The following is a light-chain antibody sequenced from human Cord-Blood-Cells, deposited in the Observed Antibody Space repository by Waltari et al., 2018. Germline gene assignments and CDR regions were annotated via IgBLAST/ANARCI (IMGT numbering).Light chain of an antibody. V-gene: IGKV1-39*01. CDR1: QSISSY. CDR3: QQSYSTPST. Sequence: DIQMTQSPSSLSASVGDRVTITCRASQSISSYLNWYQQKPGKAPKLLIYAASSLQSGVPSRFSSSGSGTDFTLTISSLQPKDFSTYYSQQSYSTPSTFGQGTKLEIK. CDR2: AAS. J-gene: IGKJ2*01.